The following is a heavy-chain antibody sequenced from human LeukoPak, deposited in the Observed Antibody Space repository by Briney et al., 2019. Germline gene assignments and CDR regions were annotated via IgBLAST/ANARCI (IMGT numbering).Heavy chain of an antibody. CDR2: ISYDGSNK. Sequence: GGSLRLSCAASGFTFSSYGMHWVRQAPGNRLEWVAVISYDGSNKYYADSVKGRFTISRDNSKNTLYLQMNSLRAEDTAVYYCEKDRYSGSDSPYFDYWGQGTLVTVSS. CDR1: GFTFSSYG. V-gene: IGHV3-30*18. D-gene: IGHD5-12*01. CDR3: EKDRYSGSDSPYFDY. J-gene: IGHJ4*02.